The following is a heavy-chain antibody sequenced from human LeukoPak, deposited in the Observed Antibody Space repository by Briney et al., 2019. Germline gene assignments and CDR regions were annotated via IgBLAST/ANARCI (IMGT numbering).Heavy chain of an antibody. CDR3: ARDARRSSSWYKHYYYYMDV. CDR1: GYFISSGYY. CDR2: IHHSGST. J-gene: IGHJ6*03. V-gene: IGHV4-38-2*02. Sequence: SETLSLTCNVSGYFISSGYYWGWIRQPPGKGLEWIGSIHHSGSTYYNPSLKSRVTISVDTSKNQFSLKLSSVTAADTAVYYCARDARRSSSWYKHYYYYMDVWGKGTTVTISS. D-gene: IGHD6-13*01.